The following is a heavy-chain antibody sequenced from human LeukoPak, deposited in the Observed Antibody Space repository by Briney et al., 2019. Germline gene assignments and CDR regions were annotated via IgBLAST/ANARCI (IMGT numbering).Heavy chain of an antibody. V-gene: IGHV4-39*01. CDR1: AGSISSSSYY. CDR2: IYYSGST. J-gene: IGHJ6*03. CDR3: ARRMVRGVIKGYYMDV. Sequence: PSETLSLTCTLSAGSISSSSYYWGWIRQPPGKGLEWIGSIYYSGSTYYNPSLKSRVTISVDTSKNQFSLKLSSVTAADTAVYYCARRMVRGVIKGYYMDVWGKGTTVTVSS. D-gene: IGHD3-10*01.